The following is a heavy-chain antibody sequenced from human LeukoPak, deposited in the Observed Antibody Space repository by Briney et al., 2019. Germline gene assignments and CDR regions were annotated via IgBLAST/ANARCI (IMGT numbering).Heavy chain of an antibody. CDR2: ISGSGGST. Sequence: GGSLRLSCAASGFTFSSYAMSWVRQAPGKGLEWVSAISGSGGSTYYADSVKGRFTTSRDNSKNTLYLQMNSLRAEDTAVYYCAKPRGQWLLYYFDYWGQGTLVTVSS. V-gene: IGHV3-23*01. D-gene: IGHD6-19*01. J-gene: IGHJ4*02. CDR3: AKPRGQWLLYYFDY. CDR1: GFTFSSYA.